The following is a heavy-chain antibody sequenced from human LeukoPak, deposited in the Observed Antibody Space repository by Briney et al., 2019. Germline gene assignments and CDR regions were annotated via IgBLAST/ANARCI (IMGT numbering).Heavy chain of an antibody. V-gene: IGHV7-4-1*02. J-gene: IGHJ4*02. D-gene: IGHD6-6*01. CDR2: INTNTGNP. CDR1: GYTFTSYA. CDR3: ATLPSTEQLADDFDY. Sequence: ASVKVSCKASGYTFTSYAMNWVRQAPGQGLEWMGWINTNTGNPTYAQGFIGRFVFSLDTSVSTAYLQISSLKAEDTAVYYCATLPSTEQLADDFDYWGQGTLVTVSS.